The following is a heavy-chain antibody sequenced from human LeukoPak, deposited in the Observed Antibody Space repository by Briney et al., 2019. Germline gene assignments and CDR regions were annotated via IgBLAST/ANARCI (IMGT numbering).Heavy chain of an antibody. Sequence: GGSLRISCAGSGFTFDDYGMSWVRQAPGKGLEWVSGINWNGGSTGYADSVKGRFTISRDNAKNSLYLQMNSLRAEDTALYYCARARYCSGGSCYSPFDYWGQGTLVTVSS. V-gene: IGHV3-20*04. CDR1: GFTFDDYG. CDR3: ARARYCSGGSCYSPFDY. D-gene: IGHD2-15*01. CDR2: INWNGGST. J-gene: IGHJ4*02.